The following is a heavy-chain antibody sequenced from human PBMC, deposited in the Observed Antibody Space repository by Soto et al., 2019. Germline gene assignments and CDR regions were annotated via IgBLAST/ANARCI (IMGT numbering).Heavy chain of an antibody. V-gene: IGHV1-18*01. CDR2: ISAYNGNT. Sequence: ASVKVSCKASGYTFTSYFVSWVRQAPGQGLEWMGWISAYNGNTNYAQKLQGRVTMTTDTSTSTAYMELRSLRSDDTAVYYCARVWSLLWFGELSPELYGMDVWGQGTTVTVSS. J-gene: IGHJ6*02. D-gene: IGHD3-10*01. CDR1: GYTFTSYF. CDR3: ARVWSLLWFGELSPELYGMDV.